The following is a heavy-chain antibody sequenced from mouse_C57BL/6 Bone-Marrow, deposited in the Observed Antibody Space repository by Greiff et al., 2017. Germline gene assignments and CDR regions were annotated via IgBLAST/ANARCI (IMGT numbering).Heavy chain of an antibody. V-gene: IGHV1-54*01. CDR3: AREVYYDEDDDAMEY. J-gene: IGHJ4*01. CDR2: IKPRSGGT. CDR1: GYAFTNYF. D-gene: IGHD2-4*01. Sequence: VQLQQSGAELVRPGTSVKVSCKASGYAFTNYFIEWVKQRPGQGLEWIGVIKPRSGGTNYNKKFKGKATLTADKSSSTAYMQLSSLSSEDSAVYFYAREVYYDEDDDAMEYWGQGTSVTVSS.